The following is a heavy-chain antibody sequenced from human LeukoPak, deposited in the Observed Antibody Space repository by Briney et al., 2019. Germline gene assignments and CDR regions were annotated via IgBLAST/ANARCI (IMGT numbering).Heavy chain of an antibody. CDR3: ARSNDAFDI. D-gene: IGHD5/OR15-5a*01. CDR2: IYSGGST. J-gene: IGHJ3*02. CDR1: GFTVSSNY. V-gene: IGHV3-53*01. Sequence: PGGSLRLSCAASGFTVSSNYMNWVRQAPGKGLEWVSIIYSGGSTFYADSVKGRFTISRDNSKNTLFLQMNSLRAEDTAVYYCARSNDAFDIWGQGKKVTGPS.